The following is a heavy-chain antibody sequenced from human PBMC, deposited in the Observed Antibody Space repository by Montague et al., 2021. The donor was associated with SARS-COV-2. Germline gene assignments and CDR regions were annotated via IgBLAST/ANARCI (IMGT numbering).Heavy chain of an antibody. CDR1: AGSISTHY. CDR3: ARRPSSGWSFDY. Sequence: SETLSLTCTVSAGSISTHYWSWIRQPPGKGLEWIAYVYVSGTATYNPSLKSRVTISVDTSRNQFSLQLNSVTAADTAVYYCARRPSSGWSFDYWGQGTQVSVSS. D-gene: IGHD6-19*01. J-gene: IGHJ4*02. CDR2: VYVSGTA. V-gene: IGHV4-59*08.